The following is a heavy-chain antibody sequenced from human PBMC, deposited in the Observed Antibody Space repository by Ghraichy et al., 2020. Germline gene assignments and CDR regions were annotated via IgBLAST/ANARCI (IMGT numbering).Heavy chain of an antibody. CDR1: GYTFTSYA. J-gene: IGHJ4*02. D-gene: IGHD2-15*01. CDR2: INTNTGNP. Sequence: ASVKVSCKASGYTFTSYAINWVRQAPGQGLEWMGWINTNTGNPTYAQGFAGRFVFSLDTSVSTAYLQINSLKPEDTAVYYCARASDIVVVIPATRRGPFDYWGQGTLVTVSS. CDR3: ARASDIVVVIPATRRGPFDY. V-gene: IGHV7-4-1*02.